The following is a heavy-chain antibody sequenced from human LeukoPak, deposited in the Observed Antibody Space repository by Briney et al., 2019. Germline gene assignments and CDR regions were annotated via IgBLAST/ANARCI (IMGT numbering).Heavy chain of an antibody. V-gene: IGHV1-69*04. CDR3: ARASATGHFDY. D-gene: IGHD4-17*01. CDR2: IIPILGIA. Sequence: GASVTVSCKASGGTFSSYAISWVRQAPGQGLEWMGRIIPILGIANYAQKFQGRVTITADKSTSTAYMELSSLRSEDTAVYYCARASATGHFDYWGQGTLVTVSS. J-gene: IGHJ4*02. CDR1: GGTFSSYA.